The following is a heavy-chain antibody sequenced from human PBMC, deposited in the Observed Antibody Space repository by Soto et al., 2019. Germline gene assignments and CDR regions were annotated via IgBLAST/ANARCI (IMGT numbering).Heavy chain of an antibody. D-gene: IGHD3-16*01. CDR1: GCYIISSHW. V-gene: IGHV4-4*02. J-gene: IGHJ4*02. CDR3: ASSGGGEDY. CDR2: IYHSGST. Sequence: PSETLSLTCAVSGCYIISSHWWSWVRQPPGKGLEWIGEIYHSGSTNYNPSLKSRVTISVDKSKNQFSLKMSSVTAADTAVYYCASSGGGEDYWGQGTLVTVSS.